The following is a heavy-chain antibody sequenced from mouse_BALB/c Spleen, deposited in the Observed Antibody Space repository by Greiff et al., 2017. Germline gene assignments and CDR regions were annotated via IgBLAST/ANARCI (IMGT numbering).Heavy chain of an antibody. CDR3: AREGVYYGSSYVDDY. CDR1: GYAFSRSW. J-gene: IGHJ2*01. CDR2: IYPGDGDT. D-gene: IGHD1-1*01. Sequence: QLQQSGPELVKPGASVKISCKASGYAFSRSWMTWVKQRPGQGLEWIGRIYPGDGDTNYDGKFKGKATLTADNSSSTAYMQLSSLTSVDSAVYFCAREGVYYGSSYVDDYWGQGTTRTVSS. V-gene: IGHV1-82*01.